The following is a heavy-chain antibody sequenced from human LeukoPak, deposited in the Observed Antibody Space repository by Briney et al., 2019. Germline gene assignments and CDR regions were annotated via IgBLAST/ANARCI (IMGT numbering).Heavy chain of an antibody. CDR1: GFTFSRYA. J-gene: IGHJ4*02. Sequence: GGSLRLSCAASGFTFSRYAMSWVRQAPGKGLEWVSGIFGGGGSASYADSVKGRFTISRDNSKNTLYLQMNSLRAEDTAIYYCAKYGSWGGDYFDYWGQGTLVTVSS. CDR3: AKYGSWGGDYFDY. V-gene: IGHV3-23*01. CDR2: IFGGGGSA. D-gene: IGHD7-27*01.